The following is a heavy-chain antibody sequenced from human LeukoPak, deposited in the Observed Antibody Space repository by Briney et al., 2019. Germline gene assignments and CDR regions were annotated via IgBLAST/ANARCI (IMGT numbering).Heavy chain of an antibody. CDR1: GFTCSDYY. J-gene: IGHJ5*02. Sequence: GGSLRLSCSASGFTCSDYYMSWIRQAPGKGLGWVSYISSSGSTIYYADSVKGRFTISRDNAKNSLYLQMNSLRAEDTAVYYCARDPGYSSGWQYNWFDPWGQGTLDTVSS. CDR3: ARDPGYSSGWQYNWFDP. V-gene: IGHV3-11*01. D-gene: IGHD6-19*01. CDR2: ISSSGSTI.